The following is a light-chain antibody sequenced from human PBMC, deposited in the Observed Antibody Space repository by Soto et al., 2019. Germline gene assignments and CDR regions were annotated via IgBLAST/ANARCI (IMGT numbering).Light chain of an antibody. V-gene: IGLV6-57*04. Sequence: NFMLTQPHSVSESPGKTVTISCTRSSGSIASNYVQWSQQRPGSAPTTVIYEDDQRPSGVPDRFSGSIDSSSNSASLTISGLKTEDEADYYCQSYDSSNQGVVFGGGTK. J-gene: IGLJ2*01. CDR3: QSYDSSNQGVV. CDR2: EDD. CDR1: SGSIASNY.